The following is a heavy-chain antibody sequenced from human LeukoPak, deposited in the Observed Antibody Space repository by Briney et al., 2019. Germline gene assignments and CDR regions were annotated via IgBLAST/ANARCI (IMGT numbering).Heavy chain of an antibody. CDR1: GFTFSSYG. CDR2: IRYDGSNK. V-gene: IGHV3-30*02. CDR3: AKSEGKDGSGSSAPDY. J-gene: IGHJ4*02. Sequence: GGSLSLSCAASGFTFSSYGMHWVRQAPGKGLEWVAFIRYDGSNKYYADSVKGRFTISRDNSKNTLYLQMNSLRAEDTAVYYCAKSEGKDGSGSSAPDYWGQGTLVTVSS. D-gene: IGHD3-10*01.